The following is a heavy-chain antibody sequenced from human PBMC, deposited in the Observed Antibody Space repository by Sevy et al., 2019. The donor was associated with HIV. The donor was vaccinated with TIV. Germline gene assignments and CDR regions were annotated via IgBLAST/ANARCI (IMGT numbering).Heavy chain of an antibody. CDR3: ARLVRGVMTYYYYGMDV. Sequence: ASVKVSCKASGGTFSSYAISWVRQAPGQGLEWMGGIIPIFGTANYAQKFQGRVTITADESTSTDYMELSSLRSEDTAVYYCARLVRGVMTYYYYGMDVWGQGTTVTVSS. J-gene: IGHJ6*02. CDR1: GGTFSSYA. D-gene: IGHD3-10*01. CDR2: IIPIFGTA. V-gene: IGHV1-69*13.